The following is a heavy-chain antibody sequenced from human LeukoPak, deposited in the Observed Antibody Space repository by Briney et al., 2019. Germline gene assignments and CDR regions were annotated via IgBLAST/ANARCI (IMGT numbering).Heavy chain of an antibody. CDR1: GYSISTGYF. CDR2: IFHTGST. CDR3: ASPRGTYIDY. D-gene: IGHD3-16*01. J-gene: IGHJ4*02. V-gene: IGHV4-38-2*01. Sequence: SETLSLTCAVSGYSISTGYFWGWIRQSPGQGLEWIGSIFHTGSTSYNPSLKSQVTLSVDTSKNEFSLKLTSVTAADTAIYYCASPRGTYIDYWGQGTLVIVSS.